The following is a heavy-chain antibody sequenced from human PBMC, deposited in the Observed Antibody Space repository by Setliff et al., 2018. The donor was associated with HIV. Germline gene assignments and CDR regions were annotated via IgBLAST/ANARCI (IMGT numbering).Heavy chain of an antibody. Sequence: GGSLRLSCTASGFTFGDYAMSWVRQAPGKGLEWVGFIRSKASGGTTEYAASVNGRFTISRYNAKNSLYLQRNSLRADDPAIYYCANGHYYDWYYFDSWGRRTRGTV. D-gene: IGHD3-22*01. V-gene: IGHV3-49*04. CDR3: ANGHYYDWYYFDS. J-gene: IGHJ4*02. CDR2: IRSKASGGTT. CDR1: GFTFGDYA.